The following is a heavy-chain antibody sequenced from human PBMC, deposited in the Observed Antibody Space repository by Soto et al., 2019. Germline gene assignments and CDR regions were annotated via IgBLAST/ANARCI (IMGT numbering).Heavy chain of an antibody. CDR1: GGSFSGYY. CDR2: INHSGST. J-gene: IGHJ3*02. Sequence: QVQLQQWGAGLLKPSETLSLTCAVYGGSFSGYYWSWIRQPPGKGLEWIGEINHSGSTNYNPSLKSRVTISVDTSKNQFSLKLSSVTAADTAVYYCASLYGSGSYYSGDAFDIWGQGTMVIFSS. V-gene: IGHV4-34*01. D-gene: IGHD3-10*01. CDR3: ASLYGSGSYYSGDAFDI.